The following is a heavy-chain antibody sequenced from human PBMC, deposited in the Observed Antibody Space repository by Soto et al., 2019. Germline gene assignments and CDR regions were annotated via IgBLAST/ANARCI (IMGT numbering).Heavy chain of an antibody. J-gene: IGHJ4*02. D-gene: IGHD3-16*01. Sequence: EVQLLESGGDLVQPGGSLRLSCAASGFTFSRYAMNWVRQAPGKGLEWVSTITGSGDTIYYADSVKGWFTISRDNSKNTVSLQMNTLRADDTAVYYCAKKRGSAWVVGTCFYFGDWGQGPLVTVSS. CDR1: GFTFSRYA. CDR3: AKKRGSAWVVGTCFYFGD. CDR2: ITGSGDTI. V-gene: IGHV3-23*01.